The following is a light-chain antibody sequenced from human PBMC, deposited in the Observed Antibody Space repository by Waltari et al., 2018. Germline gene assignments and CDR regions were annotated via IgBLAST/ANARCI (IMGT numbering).Light chain of an antibody. V-gene: IGKV1-9*01. J-gene: IGKJ5*01. CDR3: QQLNEYPFT. CDR1: HDLSNY. Sequence: QLTQSPSSLSASVGDRVTITCRASHDLSNYLAWYQQKPGKPPKLLIYAASTLHSGVPSRFSGSGSGTDFILTISSLQPEDFATYHCQQLNEYPFTFGQGTRLDIK. CDR2: AAS.